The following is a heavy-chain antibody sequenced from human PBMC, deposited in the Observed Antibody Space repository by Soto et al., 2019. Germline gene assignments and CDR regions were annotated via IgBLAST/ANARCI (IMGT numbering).Heavy chain of an antibody. CDR2: INPSGGST. J-gene: IGHJ3*02. CDR3: ARESRAAAGTVAFNI. Sequence: QVQLVQSGAEVKKPGASVKVSCKASGYTFTSYYMHWVRQAPGQGLEWMGIINPSGGSTSYAQKFQGRVTMPRDTATSTVYRELSSLRSEDTAVYYCARESRAAAGTVAFNIWGQGTMVTVSS. D-gene: IGHD6-13*01. CDR1: GYTFTSYY. V-gene: IGHV1-46*01.